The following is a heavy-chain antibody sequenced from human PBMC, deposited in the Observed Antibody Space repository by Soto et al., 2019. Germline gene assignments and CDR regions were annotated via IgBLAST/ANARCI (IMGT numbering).Heavy chain of an antibody. Sequence: HPGGSLRLSCAVSGFTFGSYWMNWVRLIPGKGLEWVAYIKPDGSATYYVDSVKGRFTISRDNAKNSLYLQMNSLRVEDTSVYYCARAGYCGPGCYYYFDYWGQGTLVTVSS. CDR3: ARAGYCGPGCYYYFDY. D-gene: IGHD2-21*02. CDR1: GFTFGSYW. CDR2: IKPDGSAT. V-gene: IGHV3-7*01. J-gene: IGHJ4*02.